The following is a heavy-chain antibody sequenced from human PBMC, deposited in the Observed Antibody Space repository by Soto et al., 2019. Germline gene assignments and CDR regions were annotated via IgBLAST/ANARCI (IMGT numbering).Heavy chain of an antibody. CDR3: VRERVGARGDKFFDY. D-gene: IGHD3-10*01. V-gene: IGHV1-18*01. CDR2: ISPYTGNT. Sequence: QVHLVQSGAEIPKPGASVKVSCKASGYSFSFHGISWVRQAPGQGLEWVGWISPYTGNTDYAQKFQGGVTITTDPSTSTVYMELRSLRSDDTAMYYCVRERVGARGDKFFDYWGQGTLVTVSS. J-gene: IGHJ4*02. CDR1: GYSFSFHG.